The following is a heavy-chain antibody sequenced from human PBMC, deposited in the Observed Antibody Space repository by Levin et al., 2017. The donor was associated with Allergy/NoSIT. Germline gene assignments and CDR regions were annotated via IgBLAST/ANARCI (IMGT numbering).Heavy chain of an antibody. D-gene: IGHD2-2*01. V-gene: IGHV5-10-1*01. CDR1: GYSFTSYW. Sequence: GGSLRLSCKGSGYSFTSYWISWVRQMPGKGLEWMGRIDPSDSYTNYSPSFQGHVTISADKSISTAYLQWSSLKASDTAMYYCASLQICSSTSCYGRGNAFDIWGQGTMVTVSS. J-gene: IGHJ3*02. CDR2: IDPSDSYT. CDR3: ASLQICSSTSCYGRGNAFDI.